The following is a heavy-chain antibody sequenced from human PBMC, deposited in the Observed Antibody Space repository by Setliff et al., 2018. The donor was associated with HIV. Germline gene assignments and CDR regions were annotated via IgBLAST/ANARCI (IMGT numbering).Heavy chain of an antibody. J-gene: IGHJ4*02. Sequence: PSETLSLTCPVSGDSTSSYYWSWIRQPPGKGLEWIGYIYTTGSTNYNPSLKSRVTISLDTSKNQLSLKLSSVTAADTAVYYCAHYYYDTSGQPFGYWGQGTLVTVSS. V-gene: IGHV4-4*09. D-gene: IGHD3-22*01. CDR2: IYTTGST. CDR3: AHYYYDTSGQPFGY. CDR1: GDSTSSYY.